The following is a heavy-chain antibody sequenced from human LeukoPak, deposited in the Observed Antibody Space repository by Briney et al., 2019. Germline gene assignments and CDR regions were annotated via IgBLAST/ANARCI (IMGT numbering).Heavy chain of an antibody. V-gene: IGHV1-69*13. CDR1: GGTFSSYA. Sequence: SVKVSCKASGGTFSSYAISWVRQAPGQGLEWMGGIIPIFGTANYAQKFQGRVTITADESTSTAYMELSSLRSEDTAVYYCAKEQGHMIVVRSAFDIWGQGTMVTVSS. CDR2: IIPIFGTA. J-gene: IGHJ3*02. CDR3: AKEQGHMIVVRSAFDI. D-gene: IGHD3-22*01.